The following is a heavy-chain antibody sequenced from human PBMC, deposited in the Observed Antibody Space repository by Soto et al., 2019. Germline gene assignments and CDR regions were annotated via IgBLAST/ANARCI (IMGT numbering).Heavy chain of an antibody. CDR3: TTDSPYYDFWSGYLHLGAFDI. V-gene: IGHV3-15*07. J-gene: IGHJ3*02. Sequence: SLRLSCASSFFTFSNAWMNLVLHTPFKLLEFFGRIKSKTDGGTTDYAAPVKGRFTISRDDSKNTLYLQMNSLKTEDTAVYYCTTDSPYYDFWSGYLHLGAFDIWGQGTMVTVSS. CDR1: FFTFSNAW. CDR2: IKSKTDGGTT. D-gene: IGHD3-3*01.